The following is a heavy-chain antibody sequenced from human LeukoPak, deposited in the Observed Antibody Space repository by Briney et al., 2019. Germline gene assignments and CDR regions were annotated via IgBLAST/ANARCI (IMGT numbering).Heavy chain of an antibody. V-gene: IGHV3-11*01. D-gene: IGHD3-10*01. CDR2: ISSSGSTI. CDR1: GFTFSDYY. Sequence: GGSLRLSCAASGFTFSDYYMSWIRQAPGKGPEWVSYISSSGSTIYYADSVKGRFTISRDNAKNSLYLQMNSLRAEDTAVYYCARIGPNYYGSGSGYYYYYGMDVWGQGTTVTVSS. J-gene: IGHJ6*02. CDR3: ARIGPNYYGSGSGYYYYYGMDV.